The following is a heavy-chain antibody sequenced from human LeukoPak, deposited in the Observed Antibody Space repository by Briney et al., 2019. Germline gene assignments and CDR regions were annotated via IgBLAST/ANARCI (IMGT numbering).Heavy chain of an antibody. CDR2: IYSSDSI. V-gene: IGHV4-4*07. J-gene: IGHJ4*02. CDR1: GGSISGYY. D-gene: IGHD5-24*01. CDR3: ARGTEMTIIAGHYSFDQ. Sequence: SETLSLTCTVSGGSISGYYWTWMRQPAGRGLEWIGRIYSSDSIYSNPSFESRVTISLDESNNQFSLKLTSVTAADTAVYYCARGTEMTIIAGHYSFDQWGRGTLVSVSS.